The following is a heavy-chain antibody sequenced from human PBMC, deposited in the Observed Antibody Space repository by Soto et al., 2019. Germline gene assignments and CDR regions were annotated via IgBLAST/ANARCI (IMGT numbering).Heavy chain of an antibody. CDR3: ARGREAAARLDY. D-gene: IGHD2-2*01. Sequence: SETLSLTCAVYGGSFSGYYWSWIRQPPGKGLEWIGEINHSGSTNYNPSLKSRVTISVDTSKNQFSLKLSSVTAADTAVYYCARGREAAARLDYWGQGTLVTV. CDR2: INHSGST. V-gene: IGHV4-34*01. CDR1: GGSFSGYY. J-gene: IGHJ4*02.